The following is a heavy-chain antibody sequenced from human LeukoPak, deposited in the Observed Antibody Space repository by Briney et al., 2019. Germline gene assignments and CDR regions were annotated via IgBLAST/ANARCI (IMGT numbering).Heavy chain of an antibody. CDR1: GFTFSSYS. V-gene: IGHV3-48*04. CDR2: ISSGSSTI. CDR3: ARRGRQLTYSSGPYYFDY. D-gene: IGHD6-19*01. J-gene: IGHJ4*02. Sequence: GGSLRLSCAASGFTFSSYSMNWVRQAPGKGLEWVSYISSGSSTIYYADSVKGRFTISRDNAKNSLYLQMNSLRAEDTAVYYCARRGRQLTYSSGPYYFDYWGQGTLVTVSS.